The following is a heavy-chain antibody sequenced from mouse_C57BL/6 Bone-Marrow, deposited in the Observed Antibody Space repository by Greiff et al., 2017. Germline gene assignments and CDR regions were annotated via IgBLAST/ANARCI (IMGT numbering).Heavy chain of an antibody. CDR1: GISITTGYYR. Sequence: EVKLQESGPGLVKPSQTVFLTCTVTGISITTGYYRWSWIRQFPGNKLEWIGYIYYSGTITYNPSPTSRTTITRDTPKNQFFLEMNSLTAEDTATYYCARDRNYYGLDYWGQGTTLTVSS. CDR2: IYYSGTI. J-gene: IGHJ2*01. CDR3: ARDRNYYGLDY. V-gene: IGHV3-5*01. D-gene: IGHD1-1*01.